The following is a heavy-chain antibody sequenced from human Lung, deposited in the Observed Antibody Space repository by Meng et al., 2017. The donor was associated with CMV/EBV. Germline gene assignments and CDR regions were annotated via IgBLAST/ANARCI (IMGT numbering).Heavy chain of an antibody. CDR3: SRGELLWDY. Sequence: VQLQESGPGLVTPSQTLSLTCTVSGDSSSSGEYFWSWTRQPPGKGLEWIGYMDYRGSTFYNPSLKSRVTISVDTSKNQFSLKLSSVTAADTAVYFCSRGELLWDYWGQGTLVTVSS. D-gene: IGHD2-2*01. J-gene: IGHJ4*02. CDR2: MDYRGST. CDR1: GDSSSSGEYF. V-gene: IGHV4-30-4*01.